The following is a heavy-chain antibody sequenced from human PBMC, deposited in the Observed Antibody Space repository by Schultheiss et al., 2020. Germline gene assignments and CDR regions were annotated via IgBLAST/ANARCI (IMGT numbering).Heavy chain of an antibody. CDR2: IYTSGST. CDR3: AKRAYSGAIDY. V-gene: IGHV4-61*02. CDR1: GGSISSGSYY. Sequence: SETLSLTCTVSGGSISSGSYYWSWIRQPAGKGLEWIGRIYTSGSTYYNPSLKSRVTISVDTSKNQFSLKLSSVTAADTAVYYCAKRAYSGAIDYWGQGTLVTVSS. D-gene: IGHD1-26*01. J-gene: IGHJ4*02.